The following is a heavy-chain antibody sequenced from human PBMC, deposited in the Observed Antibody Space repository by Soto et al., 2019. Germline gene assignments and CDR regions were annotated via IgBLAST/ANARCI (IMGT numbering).Heavy chain of an antibody. CDR1: GGSISSSNW. V-gene: IGHV4-4*02. CDR2: IYHSGST. CDR3: ARATPSLGATRGKVGGGYFDY. J-gene: IGHJ4*02. Sequence: PSETLSLTCAVSGGSISSSNWWSWVRQPPGKGLEWIGEIYHSGSTNYNPSLKSRVTISVDKSKNQSSLKLSSVTAADTAVYYCARATPSLGATRGKVGGGYFDYWGQGTLVTVSS. D-gene: IGHD1-26*01.